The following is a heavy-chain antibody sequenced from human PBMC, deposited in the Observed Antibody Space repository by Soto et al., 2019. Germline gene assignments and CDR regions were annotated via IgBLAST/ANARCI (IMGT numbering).Heavy chain of an antibody. CDR1: GCSISAYY. CDR2: VHATDGT. V-gene: IGHV4-4*07. Sequence: PXETLCLTCTVAGCSISAYYWSWIRQPAGKGMEWVGRVHATDGTNYNPSLKSRVTMSIDTSKNQFSLNLGSLTAADTAVYYCARALSSAAGLYFDYWGQGILVTVSS. CDR3: ARALSSAAGLYFDY. J-gene: IGHJ4*02. D-gene: IGHD6-13*01.